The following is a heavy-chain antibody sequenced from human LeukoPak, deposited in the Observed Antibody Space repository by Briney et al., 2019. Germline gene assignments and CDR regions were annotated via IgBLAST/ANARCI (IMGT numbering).Heavy chain of an antibody. CDR3: AKASQSYYSSSWAIDY. CDR2: ISGSGGST. V-gene: IGHV3-23*01. J-gene: IGHJ4*02. D-gene: IGHD6-13*01. CDR1: GFTFSNYA. Sequence: AGGSLRLSCAASGFTFSNYAMRWVRQAPGKGLEWVSAISGSGGSTYYADSVKGRFNISRDNSKNTLYLQMNSLRAEDTAVYYCAKASQSYYSSSWAIDYWGQGTLVTVSS.